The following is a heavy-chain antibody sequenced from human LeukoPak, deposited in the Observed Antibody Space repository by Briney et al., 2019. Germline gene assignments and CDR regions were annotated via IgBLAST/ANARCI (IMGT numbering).Heavy chain of an antibody. J-gene: IGHJ3*02. CDR2: IKEDGSEK. CDR3: ATLHNYHGRGPSAFDI. CDR1: GFTFSRLW. V-gene: IGHV3-7*01. Sequence: QTGGSLRLSCAASGFTFSRLWMSWVRQAPGKGLEWVAHIKEDGSEKYYVGSTKGRFTISRDNAKDSLYLQMNSLRAEDTAVYYCATLHNYHGRGPSAFDIWGQGTMVTVSS. D-gene: IGHD3-22*01.